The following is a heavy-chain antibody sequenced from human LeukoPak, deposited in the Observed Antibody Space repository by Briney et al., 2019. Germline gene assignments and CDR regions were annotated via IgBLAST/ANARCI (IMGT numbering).Heavy chain of an antibody. CDR2: IYYSGST. CDR1: GGSISSGGYY. V-gene: IGHV4-31*03. J-gene: IGHJ4*02. D-gene: IGHD3-10*01. CDR3: ARELGFGELSGPGY. Sequence: SETLSLTCTVSGGSISSGGYYWSWIRQHPGKGLEWIGYIYYSGSTYYNPSLKSRVTISVDTSKNQFSLKLSSVTAADTAVYYCARELGFGELSGPGYWGQGTLVTVSS.